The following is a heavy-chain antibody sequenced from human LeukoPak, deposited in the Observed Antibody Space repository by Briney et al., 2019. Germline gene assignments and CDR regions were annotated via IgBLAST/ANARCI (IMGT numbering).Heavy chain of an antibody. Sequence: ASVKVSCKSFGYTFNVHWVRQAPGQRLEWMGWIHAGNGKTKYSQKFQGRVTFIWDTSATTAYMELSSLTSADTAIYYCAGNSPGGSIAEGDWFDPWGQGTLVTVSS. D-gene: IGHD3-16*01. CDR1: GYTFNV. CDR3: AGNSPGGSIAEGDWFDP. V-gene: IGHV1-3*01. J-gene: IGHJ5*02. CDR2: IHAGNGKT.